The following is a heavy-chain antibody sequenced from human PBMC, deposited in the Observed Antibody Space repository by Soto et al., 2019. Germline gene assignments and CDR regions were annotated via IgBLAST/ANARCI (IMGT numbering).Heavy chain of an antibody. V-gene: IGHV3-33*01. CDR1: GFTFRSYG. CDR3: ARELRGYSGYDSTDY. D-gene: IGHD5-12*01. Sequence: QVQLVESGGGVVQPGRSLRLSCAASGFTFRSYGMHWVRQAPGKGLEWVAVIWYDESNKYYADSVKGRFTISRDNSKNTLYLQMNSLRGEDTAVYYCARELRGYSGYDSTDYWGQGTLVTVSS. J-gene: IGHJ4*02. CDR2: IWYDESNK.